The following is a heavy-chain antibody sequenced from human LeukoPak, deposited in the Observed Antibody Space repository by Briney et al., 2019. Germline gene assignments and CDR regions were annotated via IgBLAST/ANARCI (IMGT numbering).Heavy chain of an antibody. V-gene: IGHV1-69*04. J-gene: IGHJ4*02. Sequence: GASVKVSCKASGGTFSSYAISWVRQAPGQGLEWMGRIIPILGIANYAQKFQGRVTITADKSTSTAYMELSSPRSEDTAVYYCASPPQDTAMEYFDYWGQGTLVTVSS. CDR1: GGTFSSYA. CDR2: IIPILGIA. D-gene: IGHD5-18*01. CDR3: ASPPQDTAMEYFDY.